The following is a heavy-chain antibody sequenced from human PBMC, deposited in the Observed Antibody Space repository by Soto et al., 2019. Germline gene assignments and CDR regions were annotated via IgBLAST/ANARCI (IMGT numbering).Heavy chain of an antibody. J-gene: IGHJ4*02. CDR1: GFTFDDYA. Sequence: EVQLVESGGGLVQPGRSLRLSGAASGFTFDDYAIHWVRQAPGKGLEWVSGISLNSGSIGYADSVKGRFTISRDNAKNSLYLQMNSLRAEDTALYYCAKDRYSYGHNGLSFDYWGQGTLVTVSS. V-gene: IGHV3-9*01. CDR2: ISLNSGSI. CDR3: AKDRYSYGHNGLSFDY. D-gene: IGHD5-18*01.